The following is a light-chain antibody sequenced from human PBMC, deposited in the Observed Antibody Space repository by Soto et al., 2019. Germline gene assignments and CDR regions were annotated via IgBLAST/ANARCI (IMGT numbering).Light chain of an antibody. CDR2: DVS. CDR1: SSDVGGYNY. Sequence: QSALTQPRSVSGSPGQSVTISCTGTSSDVGGYNYVSWYQQHPGKAPKLMIYDVSKRPSGVPDRFSGSKSGNTASLTISGLQAEDEADYYCCSYAGSSFYVFVTGTKVTVL. V-gene: IGLV2-11*01. CDR3: CSYAGSSFYV. J-gene: IGLJ1*01.